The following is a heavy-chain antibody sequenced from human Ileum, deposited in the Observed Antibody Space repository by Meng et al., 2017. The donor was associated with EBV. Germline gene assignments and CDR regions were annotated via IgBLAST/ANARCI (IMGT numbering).Heavy chain of an antibody. V-gene: IGHV1-18*01. CDR2: FVNYIDT. J-gene: IGHJ4*02. Sequence: QVLLLQSGPEVKKPGASWRVSCKASSDAFGTYGIRWVRQAPGLGLEWMGWFVNYIDTYPAPKFQDKISMTTDTHTNTVIMELRSLTSDDTAVYYYVKGTPPLRFCFYWGQGTLVTVSS. CDR1: SDAFGTYG. CDR3: VKGTPPLRFCFY.